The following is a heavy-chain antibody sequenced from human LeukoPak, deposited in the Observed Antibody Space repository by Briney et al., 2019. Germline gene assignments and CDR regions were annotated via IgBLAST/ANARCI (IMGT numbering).Heavy chain of an antibody. CDR1: GLTFSNYE. CDR2: ISSSSNVI. V-gene: IGHV3-48*03. D-gene: IGHD6-13*01. Sequence: PGGSLRLSCAASGLTFSNYEMNWVRQAPGKGLEWLSYISSSSNVISYAESVKGRFTISRDNAKNSLYLQMNSLGAEDTAIYYCATASGGWYRYYFDSWGQGILVTVSS. J-gene: IGHJ4*02. CDR3: ATASGGWYRYYFDS.